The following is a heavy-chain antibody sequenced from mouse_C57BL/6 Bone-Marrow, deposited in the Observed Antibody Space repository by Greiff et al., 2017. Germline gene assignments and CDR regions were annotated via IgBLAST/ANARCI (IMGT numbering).Heavy chain of an antibody. V-gene: IGHV1-4*01. Sequence: QVQLQQSGAELARPGASVKMSCKASGYTFTSYTMHWVKQRPGQGLEWIGYINPSSGYTKYNQKFKDKATLTADKSSSTACMQLSSLTSEDSAVYYCARSKNYDRRYFDYWGQGTTLTVSS. CDR3: ARSKNYDRRYFDY. CDR2: INPSSGYT. D-gene: IGHD2-4*01. J-gene: IGHJ2*01. CDR1: GYTFTSYT.